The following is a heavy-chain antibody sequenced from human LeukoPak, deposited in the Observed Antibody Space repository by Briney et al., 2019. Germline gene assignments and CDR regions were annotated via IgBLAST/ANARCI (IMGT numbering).Heavy chain of an antibody. D-gene: IGHD2-15*01. V-gene: IGHV3-30*18. CDR1: GFTFSSYG. CDR2: ISYVGSNK. J-gene: IGHJ6*02. CDR3: AKGWRSYGMDV. Sequence: GRSLRLSCAASGFTFSSYGMHWVRQAPGKGLEWVAVISYVGSNKYFSDSVKGRFTISRDNSKNTLYLQMNSLRAEDTAVYYCAKGWRSYGMDVWGQGTTVTVSS.